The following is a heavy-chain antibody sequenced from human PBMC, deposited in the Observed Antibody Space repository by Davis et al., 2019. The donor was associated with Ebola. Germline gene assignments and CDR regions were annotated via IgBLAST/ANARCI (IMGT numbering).Heavy chain of an antibody. CDR1: GYTFTSYA. CDR2: INAGNGNT. D-gene: IGHD4-11*01. J-gene: IGHJ6*02. Sequence: ASVKVSCKASGYTFTSYAMHWVRQAPGQRLEWMGWINAGNGNTKYSQKFQGRVTITRDTSASTAYMELSSLRSEDTAVYYCAREGGDTVTTILYYYGTDVWGQGTTVTVSS. V-gene: IGHV1-3*01. CDR3: AREGGDTVTTILYYYGTDV.